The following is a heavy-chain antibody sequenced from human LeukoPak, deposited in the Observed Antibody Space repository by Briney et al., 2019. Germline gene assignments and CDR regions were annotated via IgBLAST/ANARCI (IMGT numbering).Heavy chain of an antibody. V-gene: IGHV1-24*01. D-gene: IGHD3-10*01. CDR1: GFTFSTYA. CDR2: FDPEDGET. J-gene: IGHJ4*02. CDR3: ATGGRPYGSGSFYYFDY. Sequence: GGSLRLSCAASGFTFSTYAVHWVRQAPGKGLEWMGGFDPEDGETIYAQKFQGRVTMTEDTSTDTAYMELSSLRSEDTAVYYCATGGRPYGSGSFYYFDYWGQGTLVTVSS.